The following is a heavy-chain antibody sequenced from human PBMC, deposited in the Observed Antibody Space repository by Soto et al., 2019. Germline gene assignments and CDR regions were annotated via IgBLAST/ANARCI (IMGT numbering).Heavy chain of an antibody. CDR1: GFKFSDYW. CDR3: ARDGLLFSGPYRPSRFDY. CDR2: IKHDTSEA. V-gene: IGHV3-7*03. J-gene: IGHJ4*02. D-gene: IGHD3-16*02. Sequence: HLGGSLRLSCAASGFKFSDYWMSWVRQAPGKGLEWVGNIKHDTSEAHYADSVKGRFTITRDNIKNFLFLQMNGLRSDDTASYYCARDGLLFSGPYRPSRFDYWGLGTLVTVS.